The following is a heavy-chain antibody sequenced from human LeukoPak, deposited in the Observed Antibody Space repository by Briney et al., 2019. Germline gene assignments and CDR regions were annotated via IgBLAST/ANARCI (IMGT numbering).Heavy chain of an antibody. CDR2: IRSKANSYAT. V-gene: IGHV3-73*01. J-gene: IGHJ4*02. Sequence: GGSLKLSCAASGFTFSGSAMHSVRQASGKGLEWVGRIRSKANSYATAYAASVKGRFTISRDDSKNTAYLQMNSLKTEDTAVYYCTRPTVTDYWGQGTLVTVSS. CDR1: GFTFSGSA. D-gene: IGHD4-17*01. CDR3: TRPTVTDY.